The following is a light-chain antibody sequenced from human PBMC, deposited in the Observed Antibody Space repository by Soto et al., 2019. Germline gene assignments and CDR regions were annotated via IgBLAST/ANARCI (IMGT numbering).Light chain of an antibody. J-gene: IGLJ1*01. Sequence: QSVLTQPASVSGSPGQSIPISCTGTSSDVGSYNLVSWYQQHPGKAPKIMIYEVSKRPSGVSNRFSVSKSGTTASLTISGVQAEEEPDYYCCSSARSSNFLCVFGPGTEFTV. CDR2: EVS. V-gene: IGLV2-23*02. CDR3: CSSARSSNFLCV. CDR1: SSDVGSYNL.